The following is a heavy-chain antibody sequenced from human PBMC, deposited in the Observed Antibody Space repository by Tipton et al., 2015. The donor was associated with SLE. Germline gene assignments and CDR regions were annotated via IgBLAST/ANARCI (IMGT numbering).Heavy chain of an antibody. J-gene: IGHJ4*02. V-gene: IGHV3-21*01. D-gene: IGHD2-2*01. CDR2: ISSSGNYV. CDR3: APLGYCSSTSCYLGALGY. Sequence: SLRLSCAASGFTFNTYSMNWVRQAPGKGLERVSSISSSGNYVYYADSVKGRFTVSRDYAKNSLYLQMNRLRAEDTAVYYCAPLGYCSSTSCYLGALGYWGQGTQVTVSS. CDR1: GFTFNTYS.